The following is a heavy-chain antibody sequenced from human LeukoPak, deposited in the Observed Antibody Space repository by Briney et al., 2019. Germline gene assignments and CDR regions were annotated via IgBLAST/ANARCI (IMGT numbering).Heavy chain of an antibody. CDR1: GGSISSGGYY. Sequence: SQTLSLTCTVSGGSISSGGYYWSWIRQHPGKGLEWIGYIYYSGSTYYNPSLKSRVTISVDTSKHQFSLKLSSVTAADTAVYYCARTHYDHLWGRYRIDYWAQGTLVTVSS. CDR3: ARTHYDHLWGRYRIDY. D-gene: IGHD3-16*02. CDR2: IYYSGST. V-gene: IGHV4-31*03. J-gene: IGHJ4*02.